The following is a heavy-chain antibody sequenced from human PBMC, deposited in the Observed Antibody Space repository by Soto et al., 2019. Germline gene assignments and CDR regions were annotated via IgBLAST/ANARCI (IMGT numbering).Heavy chain of an antibody. Sequence: PSETLSLTCTVSGGSISGYYWSWLRQPPGKGLEWIGYIYNSGSTNYNPSLRSRVTISIDTSKDQFSLKLSSVTAADTAVYYCARDAREAYGSGSFPYYYYGMDVWGQGTTVTVSS. D-gene: IGHD3-10*01. CDR2: IYNSGST. CDR3: ARDAREAYGSGSFPYYYYGMDV. J-gene: IGHJ6*02. V-gene: IGHV4-59*01. CDR1: GGSISGYY.